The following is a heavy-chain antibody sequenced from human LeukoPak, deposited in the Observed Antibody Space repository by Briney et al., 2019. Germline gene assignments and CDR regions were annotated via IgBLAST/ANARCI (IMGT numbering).Heavy chain of an antibody. CDR1: GFTFSSSD. CDR2: IWYDGNNK. J-gene: IGHJ5*02. CDR3: ATDAGHWFDP. Sequence: GTSLRLSCAASGFTFSSSDMHWVRQAPGKGLEWVAVIWYDGNNKYYADSVKGRFTISRDNSKNTLFLQMNSLRAEDTAVYYCATDAGHWFDPWGQGTLVTAPS. V-gene: IGHV3-33*01.